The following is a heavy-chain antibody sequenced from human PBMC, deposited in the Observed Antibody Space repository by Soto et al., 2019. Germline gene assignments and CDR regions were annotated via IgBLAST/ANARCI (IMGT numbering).Heavy chain of an antibody. D-gene: IGHD1-26*01. J-gene: IGHJ3*01. V-gene: IGHV3-74*03. CDR2: IHNDGSRT. Sequence: EVPLVESGGGXVQPGESLRLSCAASGFTFSYYWMHWVRQTPGKGLLWVSHIHNDGSRTTYADSVKGRFTISRDNARNTVYLQMNSLRDDDTAVYYCARGDRGAFDLWGQGTAVTVSS. CDR1: GFTFSYYW. CDR3: ARGDRGAFDL.